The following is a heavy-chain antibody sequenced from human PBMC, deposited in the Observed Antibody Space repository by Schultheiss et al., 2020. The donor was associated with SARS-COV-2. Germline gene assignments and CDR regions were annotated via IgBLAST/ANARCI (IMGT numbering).Heavy chain of an antibody. J-gene: IGHJ6*02. CDR1: GYSISSGYY. Sequence: SETLSLTCAVSGYSISSGYYWGWIRQPPGKGLEWIGSIYHSGSTYYNPSLKSRVTISVDTSKNQFSLKVTSVTAADTAVYYCARPPPSYSNHLDYYYYGMDVWGQGTTVTVSS. D-gene: IGHD6-13*01. CDR2: IYHSGST. CDR3: ARPPPSYSNHLDYYYYGMDV. V-gene: IGHV4-38-2*01.